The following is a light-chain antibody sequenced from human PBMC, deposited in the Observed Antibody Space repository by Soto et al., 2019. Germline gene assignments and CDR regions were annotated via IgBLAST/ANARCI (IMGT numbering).Light chain of an antibody. CDR3: QQYNSYST. CDR1: QSISSW. Sequence: DIQMTQSPSTLSPSVGDRVTITCRASQSISSWLAWYQQKPGKAPKLLIYKTSCLESGVPSRFSGSGSGTEFTLNISSLQPDDFATYYCQQYNSYSTFGQGTKVDIK. CDR2: KTS. J-gene: IGKJ2*01. V-gene: IGKV1-5*03.